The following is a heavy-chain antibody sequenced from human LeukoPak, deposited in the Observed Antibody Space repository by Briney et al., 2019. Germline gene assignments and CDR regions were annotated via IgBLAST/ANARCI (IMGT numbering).Heavy chain of an antibody. J-gene: IGHJ3*02. Sequence: SETLSLTCTVSGGSLSSTHYWGWIRQPPGKGLEWIGSIYYGGSTYYNASLRSRVTTSVDTSKNQFSLKLNSVTAADTAVYYCARAETDFWSGYYTGGDAFDIWGQGTMVTVSS. CDR3: ARAETDFWSGYYTGGDAFDI. D-gene: IGHD3-3*01. V-gene: IGHV4-39*07. CDR1: GGSLSSTHY. CDR2: IYYGGST.